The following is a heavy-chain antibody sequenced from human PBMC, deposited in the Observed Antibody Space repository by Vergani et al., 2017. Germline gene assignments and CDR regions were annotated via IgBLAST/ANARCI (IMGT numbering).Heavy chain of an antibody. V-gene: IGHV1-2*02. Sequence: QVQLVQSGAEVKKPGASVKVSCKASGYTFTGYYMHWVRQAPGPGLEWMGWINPNSGGTNYAQKFQGRVTMTRDTSISTAYMELSRLRSDDTAVYYCARDYRFGVRDILTGYYPHFDYWGQGTLVTVSS. CDR3: ARDYRFGVRDILTGYYPHFDY. D-gene: IGHD3-9*01. CDR1: GYTFTGYY. J-gene: IGHJ4*02. CDR2: INPNSGGT.